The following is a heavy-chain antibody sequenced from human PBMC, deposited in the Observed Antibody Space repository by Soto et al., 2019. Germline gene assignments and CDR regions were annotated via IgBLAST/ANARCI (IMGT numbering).Heavy chain of an antibody. CDR2: ISYDGSNK. J-gene: IGHJ5*02. V-gene: IGHV3-30-3*01. D-gene: IGHD3-16*01. CDR3: ARALEDDYVWGSSNWFDP. CDR1: GFTFSSYA. Sequence: GGSLRLSCAASGFTFSSYAMHWVRQAPGKGLEWVAVISYDGSNKYYADSVKGRFTISRDNSKNTLYLQMNSLRAEDTAVYYCARALEDDYVWGSSNWFDPWGQGTLVTVSS.